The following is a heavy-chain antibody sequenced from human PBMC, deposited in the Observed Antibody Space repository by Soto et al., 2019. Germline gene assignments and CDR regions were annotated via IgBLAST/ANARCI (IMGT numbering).Heavy chain of an antibody. J-gene: IGHJ6*02. D-gene: IGHD2-2*01. Sequence: GASVKVSCKASGGTFSSYAISWVRQAPGQGLEWMGGIIPIFGTANYAQKFQGRVTITADESTSTAYMELSSLRSEDTAVYYCARGALQYCSSTSCYGRHYDYGTDVGG. CDR1: GGTFSSYA. CDR2: IIPIFGTA. CDR3: ARGALQYCSSTSCYGRHYDYGTDV. V-gene: IGHV1-69*13.